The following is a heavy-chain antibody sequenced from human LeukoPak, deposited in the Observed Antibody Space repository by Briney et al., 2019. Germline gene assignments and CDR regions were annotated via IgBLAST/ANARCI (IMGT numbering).Heavy chain of an antibody. CDR1: GLIFHDYT. CDR3: ARAGYSSTWYSRYFDL. D-gene: IGHD6-13*01. V-gene: IGHV3-13*01. Sequence: GGSLRLSCAASGLIFHDYTMHWVRQAPGKGLEWVSGIGTAGDIYYPGSVKGRFTISRENAKNSLYPQVNSLRAGDTAVYYCARAGYSSTWYSRYFDLWGRGTLVTVSS. J-gene: IGHJ2*01. CDR2: IGTAGDI.